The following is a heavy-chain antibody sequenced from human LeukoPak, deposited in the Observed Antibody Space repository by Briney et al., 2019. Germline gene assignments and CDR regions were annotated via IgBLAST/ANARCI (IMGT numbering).Heavy chain of an antibody. D-gene: IGHD3-9*01. CDR3: AKDRKVLRYFDWSLHYYYGMDV. CDR1: GFTFSSYA. Sequence: GGSLRLSCAASGFTFSSYAMHLVRQAPGKGLEWVAVISYDGSNKYYADSVKGRFTISRDNSKNTLYLQMNSLRAEDTAVYYCAKDRKVLRYFDWSLHYYYGMDVWGQGTTVTVSS. J-gene: IGHJ6*02. CDR2: ISYDGSNK. V-gene: IGHV3-30-3*01.